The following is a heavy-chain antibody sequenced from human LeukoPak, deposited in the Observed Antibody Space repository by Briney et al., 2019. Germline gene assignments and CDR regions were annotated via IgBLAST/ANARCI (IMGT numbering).Heavy chain of an antibody. V-gene: IGHV3-48*04. J-gene: IGHJ6*03. CDR1: GFTFSSYS. Sequence: GGSLRLSCAASGFTFSSYSMNWVRQAPGKGLEWLSYISGSSSTIYYADSVKGRFTISRDNAKNSLYLQMNSQRAEDTAVYYCARESLGYCSGSTCYYFYMDFWGKGTTVTVSS. CDR2: ISGSSSTI. CDR3: ARESLGYCSGSTCYYFYMDF. D-gene: IGHD2-15*01.